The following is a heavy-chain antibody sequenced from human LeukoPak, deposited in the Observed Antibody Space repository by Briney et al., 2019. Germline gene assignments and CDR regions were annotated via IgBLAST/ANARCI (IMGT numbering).Heavy chain of an antibody. CDR3: ARDDFWSGYYNYYYYYMDV. V-gene: IGHV1-69*04. D-gene: IGHD3-3*01. CDR1: GGTFSSYT. J-gene: IGHJ6*03. CDR2: IIPILGIA. Sequence: SVKVSCKASGGTFSSYTISWVRQDPGQGLEWMGRIIPILGIANYAQKFQGRVTITADKSTSTAYMELSSLRSEDTAVYYCARDDFWSGYYNYYYYYMDVWGKGTTVTVSS.